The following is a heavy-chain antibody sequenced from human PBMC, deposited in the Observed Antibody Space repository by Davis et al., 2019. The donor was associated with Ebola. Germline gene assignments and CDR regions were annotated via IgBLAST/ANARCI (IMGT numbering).Heavy chain of an antibody. Sequence: TVSCKGSRYSFTSYWIGWVRQMPGKGLEWMGIIYPGDSDTRYSPSLQGQVTIPADKSISTAYLQWSSLKASDTAMYYCARLSIVGATTFDYWGQGTLVTVSS. CDR2: IYPGDSDT. V-gene: IGHV5-51*01. D-gene: IGHD1-26*01. J-gene: IGHJ4*02. CDR3: ARLSIVGATTFDY. CDR1: RYSFTSYW.